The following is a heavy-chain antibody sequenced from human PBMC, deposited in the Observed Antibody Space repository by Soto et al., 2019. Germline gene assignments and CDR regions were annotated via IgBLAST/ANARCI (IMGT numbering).Heavy chain of an antibody. J-gene: IGHJ6*02. CDR2: ISSSGSTI. D-gene: IGHD6-13*01. V-gene: IGHV3-11*01. Sequence: GGSLRLSCAASGFTFNDYYMSWIRQAPGKGLEWVSYISSSGSTIYYADSVKGRFTISRDNAKNSLYLQMNSLRAEDTAVYYCAREGAYSSSWPEYYYYGMDVWGQGTTVTVSS. CDR3: AREGAYSSSWPEYYYYGMDV. CDR1: GFTFNDYY.